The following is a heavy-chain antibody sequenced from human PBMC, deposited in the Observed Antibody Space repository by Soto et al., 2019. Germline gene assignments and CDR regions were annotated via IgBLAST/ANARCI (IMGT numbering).Heavy chain of an antibody. J-gene: IGHJ4*02. CDR2: IYSGGST. V-gene: IGHV3-53*01. CDR1: GFTVSSNY. CDR3: VRIRDGYKFGADY. Sequence: EVQLVESGGGLIQPGGSLRLSCAASGFTVSSNYMSWVRQAPGKGLEWVSVIYSGGSTYYADSVKGRFTISRDNSKNTLYLQMNSLRAEDTAVYYCVRIRDGYKFGADYWGQGTLVTVSS. D-gene: IGHD3-10*01.